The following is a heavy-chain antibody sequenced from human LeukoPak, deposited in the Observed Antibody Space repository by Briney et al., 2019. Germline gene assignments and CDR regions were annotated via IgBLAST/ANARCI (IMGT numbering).Heavy chain of an antibody. D-gene: IGHD4-17*01. CDR3: ARFPPPRMTTVTTNDY. Sequence: GASVKVSCKASGYTVTNYYLHWVRRAPGQGLEWMGILNPSGGSTSCSQKFQGRATLTRATSTSTVYMELSSLRSEDTAVYYCARFPPPRMTTVTTNDYWGQGTLVTVSS. J-gene: IGHJ4*02. CDR2: LNPSGGST. V-gene: IGHV1-46*01. CDR1: GYTVTNYY.